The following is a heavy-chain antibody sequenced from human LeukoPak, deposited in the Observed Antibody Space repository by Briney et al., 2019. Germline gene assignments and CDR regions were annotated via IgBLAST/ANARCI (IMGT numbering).Heavy chain of an antibody. CDR1: GYSISSGYY. V-gene: IGHV4-38-2*02. CDR2: IYHSGSS. Sequence: SETLSLTCAVSGYSISSGYYWGWIRQPPGKGLEWIGGIYHSGSSYYNPSLKSRVSISLDTSKNQFSLRLSSVTAADTAVYYCARERTVTTDFDYWGQGTLVTISS. D-gene: IGHD4-17*01. CDR3: ARERTVTTDFDY. J-gene: IGHJ4*02.